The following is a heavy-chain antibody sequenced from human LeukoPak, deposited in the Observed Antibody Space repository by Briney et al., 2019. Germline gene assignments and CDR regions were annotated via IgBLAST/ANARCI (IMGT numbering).Heavy chain of an antibody. Sequence: ASVKVSCKASGGTFSSYAISWVRQAPGQGLEWVGRIIPILGIANYAQKFQGRVTITADKSTSTAYMELSSLRSEDTAVYYCARDALYYYDSSGYYYDSTYWGQGTLVTVSS. V-gene: IGHV1-69*04. D-gene: IGHD3-22*01. J-gene: IGHJ4*02. CDR3: ARDALYYYDSSGYYYDSTY. CDR1: GGTFSSYA. CDR2: IIPILGIA.